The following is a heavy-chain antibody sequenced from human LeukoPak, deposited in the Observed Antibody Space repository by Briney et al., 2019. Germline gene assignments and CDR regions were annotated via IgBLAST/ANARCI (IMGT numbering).Heavy chain of an antibody. Sequence: GGSLRLSRAASGFTFTNYAMSWVRQAPGMGLEWVSGISGSDSGTYYADSVKGRFTISRDNSRNTLYLQMNSLRAEDTAVYYCAKGPNCSGGSCYWYWDYWGQGTLVTVSS. CDR1: GFTFTNYA. V-gene: IGHV3-23*01. CDR2: ISGSDSGT. D-gene: IGHD2-15*01. CDR3: AKGPNCSGGSCYWYWDY. J-gene: IGHJ4*02.